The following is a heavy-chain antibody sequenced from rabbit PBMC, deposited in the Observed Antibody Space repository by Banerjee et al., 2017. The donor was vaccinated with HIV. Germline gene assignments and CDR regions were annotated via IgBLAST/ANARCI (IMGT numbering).Heavy chain of an antibody. CDR2: IDAGSSGST. D-gene: IGHD4-2*01. J-gene: IGHJ4*01. CDR1: GFSFSSSYY. V-gene: IGHV1S40*01. Sequence: QSLEESGGDLVKPGASLTLTCTASGFSFSSSYYMCWVRQAPGKGLEWIACIDAGSSGSTYYASWAKDRFTISKTSSTTVTLQMTSLTAADTATYFCASSYDIAGSGGYLDLWGPGTLVTVS. CDR3: ASSYDIAGSGGYLDL.